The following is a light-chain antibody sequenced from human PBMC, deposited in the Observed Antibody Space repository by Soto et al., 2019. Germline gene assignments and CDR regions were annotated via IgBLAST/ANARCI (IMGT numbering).Light chain of an antibody. CDR1: QSVSSN. V-gene: IGKV3-15*01. Sequence: EIVMTQSPATLSVSPGERATLSCRASQSVSSNLAWYQQKPGQAPRLLIYGASTRATGIPARFSGSGSGTEFTRTISSLQSEYFAVYYCQQYNNWPLTFGEGPRWRSN. J-gene: IGKJ4*01. CDR2: GAS. CDR3: QQYNNWPLT.